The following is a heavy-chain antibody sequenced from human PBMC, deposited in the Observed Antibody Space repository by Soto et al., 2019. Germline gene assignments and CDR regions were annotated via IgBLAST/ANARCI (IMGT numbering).Heavy chain of an antibody. Sequence: QVQLLQSGAEVKKPGSSVKVSCNASGGTFSSYTISWVRQAPGQGLEWMGRIIPILGIANYAQKFQGRVTITADKSTSTAYMELSSLRSEDTAVYYCARDDYVAAFDYWGQGTLVTVSS. D-gene: IGHD3-10*02. V-gene: IGHV1-69*08. CDR3: ARDDYVAAFDY. CDR2: IIPILGIA. CDR1: GGTFSSYT. J-gene: IGHJ4*02.